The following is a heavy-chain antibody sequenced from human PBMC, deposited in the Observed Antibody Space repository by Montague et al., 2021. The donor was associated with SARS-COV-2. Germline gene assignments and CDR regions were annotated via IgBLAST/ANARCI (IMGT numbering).Heavy chain of an antibody. CDR3: ARTNYDFSRGHERGGAFDI. CDR2: LFYSVNT. Sequence: SETLSLTCTVSGGSISSSDYYWGWIRQPPGKGLEWIGSLFYSVNTYYNPSLKSRVTISVDTSKNQFSLKLSSVTAADTAVYYCARTNYDFSRGHERGGAFDIWGQGTMVTVSS. D-gene: IGHD3-3*01. V-gene: IGHV4-39*01. J-gene: IGHJ3*02. CDR1: GGSISSSDYY.